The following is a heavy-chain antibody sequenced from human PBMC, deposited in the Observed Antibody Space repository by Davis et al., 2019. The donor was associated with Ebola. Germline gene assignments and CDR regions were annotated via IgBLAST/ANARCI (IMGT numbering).Heavy chain of an antibody. J-gene: IGHJ4*02. CDR2: INPHNGNT. V-gene: IGHV1-18*04. Sequence: AASVKVSCKASGYTFTSYGISWVRQAPGQGLEWMGWINPHNGNTNYAQNVQGRVTMTTDTSTSTAYMEPRSLRSDDTAVYYCARQRISIFGVAPTFDFWGQGALVTVSS. D-gene: IGHD3-3*01. CDR3: ARQRISIFGVAPTFDF. CDR1: GYTFTSYG.